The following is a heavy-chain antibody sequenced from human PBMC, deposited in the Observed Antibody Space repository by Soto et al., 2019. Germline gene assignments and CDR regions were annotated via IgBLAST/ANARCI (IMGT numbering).Heavy chain of an antibody. Sequence: QVQLVQSGAEVKKPASSVKVSCKASGGTFSSYAISWVRQAPGQGLEWMGGIIPIFGTANYAQKFQGRVTITADESTSTADMELSSLRSEDTAVYYCACPLYSSSQFDYWGQGTLVTVSS. V-gene: IGHV1-69*12. CDR1: GGTFSSYA. D-gene: IGHD6-6*01. CDR3: ACPLYSSSQFDY. J-gene: IGHJ4*02. CDR2: IIPIFGTA.